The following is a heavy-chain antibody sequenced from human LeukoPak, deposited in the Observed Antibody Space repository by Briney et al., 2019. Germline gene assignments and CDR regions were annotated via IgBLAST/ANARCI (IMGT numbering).Heavy chain of an antibody. Sequence: GGSLRLSCAASGFTFSSNAMTWVRQAPDKGLEWVSGITGSGTTTYNADSVKGRFTISRDNSKNSLYLQMNSLRAEDAAVYYCARELLGYCSSTSCPSDYWGQGTLVTVSS. V-gene: IGHV3-23*01. CDR3: ARELLGYCSSTSCPSDY. D-gene: IGHD2-2*01. J-gene: IGHJ4*02. CDR1: GFTFSSNA. CDR2: ITGSGTTT.